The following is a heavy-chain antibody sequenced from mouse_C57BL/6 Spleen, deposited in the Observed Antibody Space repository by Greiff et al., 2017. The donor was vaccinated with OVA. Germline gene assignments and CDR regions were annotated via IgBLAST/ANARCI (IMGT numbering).Heavy chain of an antibody. CDR2: IHPNSGST. D-gene: IGHD2-2*01. V-gene: IGHV1-64*01. CDR1: GYTFTSYW. Sequence: QVQLKESGAELVKPGASVKLSCKASGYTFTSYWMHWVKQRPGQGLEWIGMIHPNSGSTNYNEKFKSKATLTVDKSSSTAYMQLSSLTSEDSAVYYCARDGYDGYAMDYWGQGTSVTVSS. CDR3: ARDGYDGYAMDY. J-gene: IGHJ4*01.